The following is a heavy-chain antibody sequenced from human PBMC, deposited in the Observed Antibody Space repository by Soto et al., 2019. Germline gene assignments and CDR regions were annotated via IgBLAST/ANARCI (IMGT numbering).Heavy chain of an antibody. Sequence: GPTLVNPTQTLTLTCTFSGFSLSTSGVGVGWIRQPPGKALEWLALIYWDDDKRYSPSLQSRLTITKDTSKNQVVLTMTNMDPVDTATYYCAHIRDLLGYCSGGSCYAVDYWGQGTLVTVSS. D-gene: IGHD2-15*01. CDR2: IYWDDDK. V-gene: IGHV2-5*02. CDR1: GFSLSTSGVG. J-gene: IGHJ4*02. CDR3: AHIRDLLGYCSGGSCYAVDY.